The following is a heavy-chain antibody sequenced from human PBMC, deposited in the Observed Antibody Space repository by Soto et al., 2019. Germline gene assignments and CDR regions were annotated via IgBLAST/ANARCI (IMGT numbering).Heavy chain of an antibody. CDR3: AKDFEPYYDSSGYYLDGGY. D-gene: IGHD3-22*01. V-gene: IGHV3-30*18. J-gene: IGHJ4*02. Sequence: PGGSLRLSCAASGFTFSSYGMHWVRQAPGKGLEWVAVISYDGSNKYYADSVKGRFTISRDNSKNTLYLQMNSLRAEDTAVYYCAKDFEPYYDSSGYYLDGGYWGQGTLVTVSS. CDR2: ISYDGSNK. CDR1: GFTFSSYG.